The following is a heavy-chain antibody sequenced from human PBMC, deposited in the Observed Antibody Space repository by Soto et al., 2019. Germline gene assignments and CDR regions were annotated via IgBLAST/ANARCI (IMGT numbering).Heavy chain of an antibody. Sequence: GGSLRLSCAASGFTFSNAWMNWVRQAPGKGLERVGRIKSKTDGGTTDYAAPVKGRFTISRDDSKNTLYLQMNSLKTEDTAVYYCTTDRVVPAAHRYYYYGMDVWGQGTTVTVSS. V-gene: IGHV3-15*07. CDR2: IKSKTDGGTT. J-gene: IGHJ6*02. CDR3: TTDRVVPAAHRYYYYGMDV. D-gene: IGHD2-2*01. CDR1: GFTFSNAW.